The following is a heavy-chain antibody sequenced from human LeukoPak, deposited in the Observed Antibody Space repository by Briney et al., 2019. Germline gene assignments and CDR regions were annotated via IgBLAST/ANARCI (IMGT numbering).Heavy chain of an antibody. CDR1: GFPFSSYA. CDR2: ISGTGGST. CDR3: AKDEDYYYYYYMDV. Sequence: GGSLRLSCAASGFPFSSYAMSWVRQATGKGLEWVSAISGTGGSTYYAESVKGRFTISRDNSKNTLDLQMNSLRAEDTAAYYCAKDEDYYYYYYMDVWGKGTTVTVSS. J-gene: IGHJ6*03. V-gene: IGHV3-23*01.